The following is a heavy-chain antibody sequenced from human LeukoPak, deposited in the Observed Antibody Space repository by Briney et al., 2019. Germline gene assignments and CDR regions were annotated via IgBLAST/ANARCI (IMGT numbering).Heavy chain of an antibody. Sequence: AETLSLTCTVSGGSISRYCRSWIRQPPGKGLEWIGYKDYSGSTNYNRSLKSRLTISVDTSKNQFSLKLSSVTAADTAVYYCARVYYSSSYDYWYFDLWGRGTLVTVS. CDR2: KDYSGST. V-gene: IGHV4-59*01. CDR1: GGSISRYC. J-gene: IGHJ2*01. CDR3: ARVYYSSSYDYWYFDL. D-gene: IGHD6-13*01.